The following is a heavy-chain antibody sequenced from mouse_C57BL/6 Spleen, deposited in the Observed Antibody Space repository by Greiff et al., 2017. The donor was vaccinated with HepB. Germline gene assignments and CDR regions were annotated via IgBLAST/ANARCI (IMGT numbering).Heavy chain of an antibody. J-gene: IGHJ2*01. CDR1: GYTFTDYN. Sequence: VHVKQSGPELVKPGASVKMSCKASGYTFTDYNMHWVKQSHGKSLEWIGYINPNNGGTSYNQKFKGKATLTVNKSSSTAYMELRSLTSEDSAVYYCAIGPYFDYWGQGTTLTVSS. CDR3: AIGPYFDY. CDR2: INPNNGGT. V-gene: IGHV1-22*01.